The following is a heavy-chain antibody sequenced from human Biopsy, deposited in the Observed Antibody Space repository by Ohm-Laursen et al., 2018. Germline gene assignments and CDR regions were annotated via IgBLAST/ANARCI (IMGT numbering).Heavy chain of an antibody. D-gene: IGHD2-15*01. V-gene: IGHV3-33*08. CDR1: GFTFSSHA. CDR2: IWHDGSEK. Sequence: SLRLSCTASGFTFSSHAMAWVRQAPGKGPEWVAVIWHDGSEKYYAGSVKGRFSISRDNSKNTLNLQMNSLRVEDTAIYYCVSEVVGDTDHWGQGTLVTVSS. J-gene: IGHJ4*02. CDR3: VSEVVGDTDH.